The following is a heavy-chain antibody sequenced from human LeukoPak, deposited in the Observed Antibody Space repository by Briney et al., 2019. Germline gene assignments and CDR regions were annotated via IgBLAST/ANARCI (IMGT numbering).Heavy chain of an antibody. J-gene: IGHJ3*02. CDR2: INPNSGGT. Sequence: ASVKVSCKASGYTFTSYYMHWVRQAPGQGLEWMGWINPNSGGTNYAQKFQGRVTMTRDTSISTAYMELSRLRSDDTAVYYCASTSSSIAARDAFDIWGQGTMVTVSS. D-gene: IGHD6-6*01. CDR3: ASTSSSIAARDAFDI. V-gene: IGHV1-2*02. CDR1: GYTFTSYY.